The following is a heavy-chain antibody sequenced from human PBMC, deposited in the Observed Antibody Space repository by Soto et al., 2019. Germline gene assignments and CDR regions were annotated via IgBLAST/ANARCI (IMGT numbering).Heavy chain of an antibody. V-gene: IGHV2-5*02. Sequence: QITLKESGPTLVKPTQTLTLTCTFSGFSLSTSGVGVGWIRQPPGKALEWLALIYWDDDKRYSPSLKSRLTITEDTAKNQVVLTMTHMDPVDTATDYCAHRRGYCSGGSCYSIWFDPWGQGTLVTVSS. CDR3: AHRRGYCSGGSCYSIWFDP. CDR2: IYWDDDK. D-gene: IGHD2-15*01. J-gene: IGHJ5*02. CDR1: GFSLSTSGVG.